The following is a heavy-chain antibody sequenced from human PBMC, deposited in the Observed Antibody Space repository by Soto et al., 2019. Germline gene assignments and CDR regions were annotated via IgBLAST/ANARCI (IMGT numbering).Heavy chain of an antibody. D-gene: IGHD1-20*01. J-gene: IGHJ1*01. CDR3: ARDPRSITGTTSSEDFQH. V-gene: IGHV1-69*01. CDR1: GGTFSGYA. CDR2: IIPLLGIT. Sequence: QAQLMQSGAEVKKPGSSVKVSFKASGGTFSGYAINWVRQAPGQGLEWMGGIIPLLGITDYGQKFQGRITIAADESTGTAYMDLRGLRSEDMAVYYCARDPRSITGTTSSEDFQHWGQGTLVSVSS.